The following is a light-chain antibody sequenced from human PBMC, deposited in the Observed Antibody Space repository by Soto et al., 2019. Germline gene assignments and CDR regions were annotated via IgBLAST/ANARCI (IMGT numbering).Light chain of an antibody. Sequence: DIQMTQSPSSLSASVGDRVTITCRASQDTGNNLAWFQQQTGKAPKSLIYEASSLQSGVPSRFSGSGFGADFTLTISSLQPEDSATYFCQQYKSYPITFGGGTKVEMK. CDR3: QQYKSYPIT. J-gene: IGKJ4*01. CDR1: QDTGNN. V-gene: IGKV1-16*01. CDR2: EAS.